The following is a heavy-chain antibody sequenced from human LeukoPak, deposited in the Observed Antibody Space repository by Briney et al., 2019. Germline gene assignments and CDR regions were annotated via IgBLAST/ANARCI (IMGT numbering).Heavy chain of an antibody. CDR1: GFSFSRYY. CDR2: LFSGGDT. CDR3: ARQGYDSGFDY. V-gene: IGHV3-66*04. D-gene: IGHD5-12*01. Sequence: GGSLRLSCAASGFSFSRYYMSWVRQAPGKGLEWVSVLFSGGDTYYADSVKDRFSVSRDSSRETLFLQMNSLRADDTAVYYCARQGYDSGFDYWGHGTMVTVSS. J-gene: IGHJ4*01.